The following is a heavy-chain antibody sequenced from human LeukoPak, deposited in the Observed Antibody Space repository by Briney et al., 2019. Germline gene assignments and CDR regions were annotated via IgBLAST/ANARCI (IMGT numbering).Heavy chain of an antibody. Sequence: GRSLRLSCAGSGYTFSSYGMHWVRQAPGKGLVWVAVISYDGSNKYYADSVKGRFTISRDNSKNTLYLQMNSLRAEDTAVYYCARGWQQLVLGYYGMDVWGQGITVTVSS. CDR3: ARGWQQLVLGYYGMDV. CDR1: GYTFSSYG. V-gene: IGHV3-30*03. J-gene: IGHJ6*02. D-gene: IGHD6-13*01. CDR2: ISYDGSNK.